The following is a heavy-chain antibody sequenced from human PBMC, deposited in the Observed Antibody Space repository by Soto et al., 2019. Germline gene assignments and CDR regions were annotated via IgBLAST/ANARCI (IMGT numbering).Heavy chain of an antibody. V-gene: IGHV3-43*01. CDR2: ISWDGGST. Sequence: GGSLRLSCAASGFTFDDYTMHWVRQAPGKGLEWVSLISWDGGSTYYADSVKGRFTISRDNSKNSLYLQMNSLRTEDTALYYCAKGAATSRRPPSYWGQGTLVTVSS. J-gene: IGHJ4*02. CDR1: GFTFDDYT. D-gene: IGHD2-15*01. CDR3: AKGAATSRRPPSY.